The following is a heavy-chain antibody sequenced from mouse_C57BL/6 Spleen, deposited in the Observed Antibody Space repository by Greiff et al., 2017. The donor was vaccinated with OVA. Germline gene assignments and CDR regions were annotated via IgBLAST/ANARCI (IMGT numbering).Heavy chain of an antibody. V-gene: IGHV1-78*01. CDR2: IYPRDGST. Sequence: VKLMESDAELVKPGASVKISCKVSGYTFTDHTIHWMKQRPEQGLEWIGYIYPRDGSTKYNEKFKGKATLTADKSSSTAYMQLNSLTSEDSAVYFCARESHYYGSSYFDYWGQGTTLTVSS. CDR1: GYTFTDHT. D-gene: IGHD1-1*01. J-gene: IGHJ2*01. CDR3: ARESHYYGSSYFDY.